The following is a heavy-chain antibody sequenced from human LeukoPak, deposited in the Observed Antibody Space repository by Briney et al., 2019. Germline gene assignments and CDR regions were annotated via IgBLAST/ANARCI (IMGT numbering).Heavy chain of an antibody. J-gene: IGHJ4*02. CDR2: IYYSGST. V-gene: IGHV4-59*01. CDR1: GGSISTYY. CDR3: ARSLGNFMGHARVFDY. D-gene: IGHD1-26*01. Sequence: SETLSLTCTVSGGSISTYYWTWIRQPPGKGLEWIGNIYYSGSTNYNPSLKSRVTISVDTSKNQFSLKLSSVTAADTAVYYCARSLGNFMGHARVFDYWGQGTLVTVSS.